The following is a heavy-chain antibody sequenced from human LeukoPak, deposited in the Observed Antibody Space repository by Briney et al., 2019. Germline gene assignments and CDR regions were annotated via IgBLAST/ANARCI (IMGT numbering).Heavy chain of an antibody. CDR2: ISSSGSTI. CDR3: AREMVGSGHYWGYYGSGSYYMRTAYGMDV. Sequence: GGSLRLSCAASGFTFSDYYMSWIRQAPGKGLEWVSYISSSGSTIYYADSVKGRFTISRDNAKNSLYLQMNSLRAEDTAVYYCAREMVGSGHYWGYYGSGSYYMRTAYGMDVWGQGTTVTVSS. D-gene: IGHD3-10*01. V-gene: IGHV3-11*04. J-gene: IGHJ6*02. CDR1: GFTFSDYY.